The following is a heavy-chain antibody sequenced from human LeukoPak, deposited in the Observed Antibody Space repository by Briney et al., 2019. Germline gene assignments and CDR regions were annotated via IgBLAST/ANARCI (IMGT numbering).Heavy chain of an antibody. D-gene: IGHD5-24*01. CDR1: DGSISSYY. Sequence: SETLSLTCTVPDGSISSYYWSWIRQPPGKGLEWIGYFYYTGSSNYNPSLKSRVTLSVDTSINQFSLKLSSVTAADTAVYYCASLSKGSRDGYPRDHWGQGTLVTVSS. J-gene: IGHJ4*02. CDR3: ASLSKGSRDGYPRDH. CDR2: FYYTGSS. V-gene: IGHV4-59*01.